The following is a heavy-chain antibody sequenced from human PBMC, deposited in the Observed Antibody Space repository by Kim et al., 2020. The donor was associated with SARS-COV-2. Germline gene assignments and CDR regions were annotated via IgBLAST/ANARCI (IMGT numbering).Heavy chain of an antibody. J-gene: IGHJ5*02. CDR3: ARGSKGLSIAAADP. V-gene: IGHV1-8*01. D-gene: IGHD6-13*01. Sequence: AQKFQGRVTMTRNTSISTAYMELSSLRSEDTAVYYCARGSKGLSIAAADPWGQGTLVTVSS.